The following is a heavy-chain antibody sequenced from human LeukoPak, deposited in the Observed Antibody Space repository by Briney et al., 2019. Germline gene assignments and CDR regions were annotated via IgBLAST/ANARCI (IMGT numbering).Heavy chain of an antibody. Sequence: SETLSLTCTVSGGSISSYYWSWIRQPPGKGLEWIWYIYYSGSTNYYPSLKSRVTISVDTSKNQFSLKLSSVTAADTAVYYCARDVYIAGNDAFDIWGQGTMVTVSS. CDR1: GGSISSYY. CDR2: IYYSGST. J-gene: IGHJ3*02. V-gene: IGHV4-59*01. CDR3: ARDVYIAGNDAFDI. D-gene: IGHD6-13*01.